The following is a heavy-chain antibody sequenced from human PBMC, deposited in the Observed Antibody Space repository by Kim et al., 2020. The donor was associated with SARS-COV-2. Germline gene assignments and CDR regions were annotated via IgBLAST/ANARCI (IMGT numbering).Heavy chain of an antibody. CDR1: GFTFSSYA. J-gene: IGHJ4*02. V-gene: IGHV3-30*04. CDR3: ARDTHVRGVIIFLSYFDY. D-gene: IGHD3-10*02. Sequence: GGSLRLSCAASGFTFSSYAMHWVRQAPGKGLEWVAVISYDGSNKYYADSVKGRFTISRDNSKNTLYLQMNSLRAEDTAVYYCARDTHVRGVIIFLSYFDYWGQGTLVTVSS. CDR2: ISYDGSNK.